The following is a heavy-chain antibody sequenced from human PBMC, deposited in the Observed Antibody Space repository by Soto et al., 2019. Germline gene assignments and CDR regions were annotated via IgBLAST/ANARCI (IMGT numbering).Heavy chain of an antibody. V-gene: IGHV3-48*03. CDR2: ISSSGSDI. CDR1: GFTFSSYE. Sequence: EVQLVDSGGGLVQPGGSLRLSCAVSGFTFSSYEFNWVRQAPGKGLEWVSYISSSGSDIYYADSVKGRFSISRDNAKNSLYLQMNSLIAEDTAVYYCARGDYGDYGYYFDYWGQGTLVTVSS. D-gene: IGHD4-17*01. CDR3: ARGDYGDYGYYFDY. J-gene: IGHJ4*02.